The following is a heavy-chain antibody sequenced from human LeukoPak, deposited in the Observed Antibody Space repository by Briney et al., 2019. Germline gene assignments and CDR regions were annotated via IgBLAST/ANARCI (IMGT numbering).Heavy chain of an antibody. V-gene: IGHV3-23*01. CDR2: ISDSGGRT. CDR3: AKRGVVIRVILVGFHKEAYYFDS. Sequence: GGSLRLSCAVSGISLSNYGMSWVRQAPGKGLEWVAGISDSGGRTNYADSVKGRFTISRDNPKNTLYLQMNSLRAEDTAVYFCAKRGVVIRVILVGFHKEAYYFDSWGQGALVTVS. D-gene: IGHD3-22*01. J-gene: IGHJ4*02. CDR1: GISLSNYG.